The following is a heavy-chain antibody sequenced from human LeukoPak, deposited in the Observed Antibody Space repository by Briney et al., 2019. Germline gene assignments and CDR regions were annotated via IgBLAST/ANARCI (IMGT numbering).Heavy chain of an antibody. J-gene: IGHJ4*02. CDR2: ISVGSSSI. V-gene: IGHV3-21*01. CDR1: GFTFSSYS. Sequence: TGGSLRLSCAATGFTFSSYSMNWVRQAPGKGLEWVSCISVGSSSINYADSVKGRFTISRDNAKNSLYLQMNSLRAEDTAVYYCARERDEIMGMDVWGQGTLVTVSS. CDR3: ARERDEIMGMDV. D-gene: IGHD5-24*01.